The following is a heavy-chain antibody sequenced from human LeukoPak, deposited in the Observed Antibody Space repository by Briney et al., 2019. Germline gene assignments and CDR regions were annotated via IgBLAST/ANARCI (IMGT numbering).Heavy chain of an antibody. Sequence: PGGSLRLSCAASGFAFSSYSMTWVRQAPGKGLDWVSSISSTSSYIYYADSVKGRFTISRDNAKTSLYLQMTSLRAEDTAVYYCARDGNGVDVWGQGTTVTVSS. V-gene: IGHV3-21*01. J-gene: IGHJ6*02. CDR3: ARDGNGVDV. D-gene: IGHD4-23*01. CDR1: GFAFSSYS. CDR2: ISSTSSYI.